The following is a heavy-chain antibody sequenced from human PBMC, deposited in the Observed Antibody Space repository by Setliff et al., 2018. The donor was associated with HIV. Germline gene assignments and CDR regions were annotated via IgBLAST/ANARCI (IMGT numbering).Heavy chain of an antibody. CDR1: GFTFSIHA. Sequence: PGGSLRLSCAASGFTFSIHAMSWVRQAPGKGLEWVSAISGSGGNTYYADSVKGRFTVSRDNSKNTLYLQMNSLRAEDTALYYCARQDVGAYAPLRYWGQGTLVTVSS. V-gene: IGHV3-23*01. J-gene: IGHJ4*02. CDR2: ISGSGGNT. D-gene: IGHD5-12*01. CDR3: ARQDVGAYAPLRY.